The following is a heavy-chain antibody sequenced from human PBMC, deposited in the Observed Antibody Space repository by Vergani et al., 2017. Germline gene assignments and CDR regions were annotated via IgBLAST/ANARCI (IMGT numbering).Heavy chain of an antibody. D-gene: IGHD6-19*01. V-gene: IGHV5-10-1*03. CDR3: ARSQNSSGWNY. J-gene: IGHJ4*02. CDR2: IDPSDSYT. CDR1: GYSFTDYW. Sequence: EVQLVQSGAEVKKPGESLRISCKGSGYSFTDYWITWVRQMPGKGLEWTGRIDPSDSYTDYSPSFQGHVTISADKSTSTAYLQWNSLKASDTAMYYCARSQNSSGWNYWGQGTLVTVSS.